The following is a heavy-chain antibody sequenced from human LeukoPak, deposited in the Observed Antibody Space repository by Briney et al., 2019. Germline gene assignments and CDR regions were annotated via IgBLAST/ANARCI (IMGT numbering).Heavy chain of an antibody. V-gene: IGHV1-18*01. D-gene: IGHD6-19*01. CDR2: ISAYNGNT. Sequence: ASVKVSCKASGYTFTCYGISAVRQAPGQGLEWMGWISAYNGNTNYAQKLQGRVTMTTDTSTSTAYMELRSLRADDTAVYYCARDSDSSGAHFLFDYWGQGTLVTVSS. J-gene: IGHJ4*02. CDR1: GYTFTCYG. CDR3: ARDSDSSGAHFLFDY.